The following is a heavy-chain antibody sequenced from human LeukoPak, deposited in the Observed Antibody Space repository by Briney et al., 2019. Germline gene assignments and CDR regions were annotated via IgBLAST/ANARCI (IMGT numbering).Heavy chain of an antibody. J-gene: IGHJ3*02. Sequence: GGSLRLSCAASGFTFSDYYMSWIRQAPGKGLEWVSYISSSGSTIYYADSVKGRFTVSRDNANNSLCLQMNSLRAEDTAVYYCARDRSSGWYWDAFDIWGQGTVVTVSS. D-gene: IGHD6-19*01. V-gene: IGHV3-11*01. CDR1: GFTFSDYY. CDR2: ISSSGSTI. CDR3: ARDRSSGWYWDAFDI.